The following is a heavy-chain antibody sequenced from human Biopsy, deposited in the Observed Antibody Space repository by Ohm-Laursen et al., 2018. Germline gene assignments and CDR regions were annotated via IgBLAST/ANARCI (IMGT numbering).Heavy chain of an antibody. Sequence: SVKVSCKASGYNFRGYHLHWVRLAPGQGLEWMGWINPDTGETRYAPKFQGRLALTRDVSVNTGYLELGSLGSDDTAIYFCAKPSGGVSTIGFDPWGQGTQIIVS. D-gene: IGHD5/OR15-5a*01. CDR1: GYNFRGYH. CDR2: INPDTGET. V-gene: IGHV1-2*02. J-gene: IGHJ5*02. CDR3: AKPSGGVSTIGFDP.